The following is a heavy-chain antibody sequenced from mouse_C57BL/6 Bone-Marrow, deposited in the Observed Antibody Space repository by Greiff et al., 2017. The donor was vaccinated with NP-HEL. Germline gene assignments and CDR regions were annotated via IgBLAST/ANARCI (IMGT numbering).Heavy chain of an antibody. Sequence: VQLQQSGAELVRPGASVKLSCTASGFNIKDYYMHWVKQRPEQGLEWIGRIDPEDGDTEYAPKFQGKATMTADTSSNTAYLQLSSLTSEDTAVYYCTTYIPLTTVVAHWYFDVWGTGTTVTVSS. D-gene: IGHD1-1*01. J-gene: IGHJ1*03. CDR2: IDPEDGDT. CDR1: GFNIKDYY. V-gene: IGHV14-1*01. CDR3: TTYIPLTTVVAHWYFDV.